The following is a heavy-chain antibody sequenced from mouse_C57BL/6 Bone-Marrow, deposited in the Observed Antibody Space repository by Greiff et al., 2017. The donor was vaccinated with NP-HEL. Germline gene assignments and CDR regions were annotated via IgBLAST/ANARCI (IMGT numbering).Heavy chain of an antibody. CDR2: INYDGSST. V-gene: IGHV5-16*01. D-gene: IGHD2-3*01. CDR1: GFTFSDYY. CDR3: ARDDGYYAFAY. Sequence: EVQVVESEGGLVQPGSSMKLSCTASGFTFSDYYMAWVRQVPEKGLEWVANINYDGSSTYYLDSLKSRFIISRDNAKNIQYLQMSSLKSEDTATYYCARDDGYYAFAYWGQGTLVTVSA. J-gene: IGHJ3*01.